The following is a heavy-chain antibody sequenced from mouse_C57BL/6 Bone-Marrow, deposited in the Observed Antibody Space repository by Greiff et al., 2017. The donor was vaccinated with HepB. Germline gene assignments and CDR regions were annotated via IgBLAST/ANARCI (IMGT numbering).Heavy chain of an antibody. CDR2: IHPSDSDT. CDR3: AINLAIYYGNTYGYFDG. CDR1: GYTFTSYW. V-gene: IGHV1-74*01. D-gene: IGHD2-1*01. J-gene: IGHJ1*03. Sequence: QVQLQQPGAELVKPGASVKVSCKASGYTFTSYWMHWVKQRPGQGLEWIGRIHPSDSDTNYNQKFKGKATLTVDKSSSTAYMQLRSLTSEDSAVYDCAINLAIYYGNTYGYFDGWGTGTTVTVSS.